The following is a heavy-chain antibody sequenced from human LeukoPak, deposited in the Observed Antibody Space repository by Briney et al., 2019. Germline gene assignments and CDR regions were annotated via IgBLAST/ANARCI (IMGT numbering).Heavy chain of an antibody. V-gene: IGHV4-4*09. D-gene: IGHD3-3*01. CDR2: IYTSGST. J-gene: IGHJ6*03. CDR1: GGSISSHY. Sequence: PSETLSLTCTVSGGSISSHYWTWIRQPPGKGLEWIGYIYTSGSTNYNPSLKSRVTISVDTSKNQFSLKLSSVTAADTAVYYCARRRRIFWSGLKTDYYYYYMDVWGKGTTVTVSS. CDR3: ARRRRIFWSGLKTDYYYYYMDV.